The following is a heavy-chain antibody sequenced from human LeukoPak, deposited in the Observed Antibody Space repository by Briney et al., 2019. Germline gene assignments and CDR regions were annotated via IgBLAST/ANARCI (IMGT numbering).Heavy chain of an antibody. Sequence: GASVKVSCKASGYTFTSYGISWVRPAPGQGLEWMGWISAYNGNANYAQKFQGRVTMTRDTSISTAYMELSRLRSDDTAVYYCAREAEFWDVWGQGTTVTVSS. CDR1: GYTFTSYG. CDR2: ISAYNGNA. J-gene: IGHJ6*02. V-gene: IGHV1-18*01. D-gene: IGHD3/OR15-3a*01. CDR3: AREAEFWDV.